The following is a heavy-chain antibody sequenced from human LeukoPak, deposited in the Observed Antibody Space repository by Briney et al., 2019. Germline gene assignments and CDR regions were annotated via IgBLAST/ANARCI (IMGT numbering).Heavy chain of an antibody. D-gene: IGHD3-10*01. CDR2: INPNSGGT. V-gene: IGHV1-2*02. CDR1: GYTFTGYY. J-gene: IGHJ5*02. CDR3: ARGYNYYGSGSYFNWFDP. Sequence: ASVKVSCKASGYTFTGYYMHWVRQAPGQGLEWMGWINPNSGGTNYAQKFQGRVTMTRDTSISTAYMELSRLRSDDTAVYYCARGYNYYGSGSYFNWFDPWGQGTLVTVSS.